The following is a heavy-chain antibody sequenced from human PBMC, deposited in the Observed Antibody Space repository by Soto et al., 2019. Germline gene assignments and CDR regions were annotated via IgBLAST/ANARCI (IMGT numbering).Heavy chain of an antibody. CDR2: INPSGGT. CDR1: GGSFSTDY. Sequence: QLQLQQWGAGLLKPSETLSLTCAVYGGSFSTDYWSWIRQPPGKGLEWIGEINPSGGTNYNPSLKSRVTISVATSKNPFSLKLSSVTAADTAVYYCARVLAARASRDFDYWGQGTLVTVSS. J-gene: IGHJ4*02. CDR3: ARVLAARASRDFDY. D-gene: IGHD6-6*01. V-gene: IGHV4-34*01.